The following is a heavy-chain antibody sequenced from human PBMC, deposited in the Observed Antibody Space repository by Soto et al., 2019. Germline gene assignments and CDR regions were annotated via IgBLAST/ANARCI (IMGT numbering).Heavy chain of an antibody. D-gene: IGHD1-26*01. CDR2: IWYDGSNK. V-gene: IGHV3-33*01. Sequence: QVQLVESVGGVFQPGRSLRLSCAASGFTFSSYGMHWVRQAPGKGLEWVAVIWYDGSNKYYADSVKGRFTISRDNSKNTRYLQMNSLIAEDTAVYYCASSPHSGSTFSSGYWGQGTLVTVSS. CDR3: ASSPHSGSTFSSGY. CDR1: GFTFSSYG. J-gene: IGHJ4*02.